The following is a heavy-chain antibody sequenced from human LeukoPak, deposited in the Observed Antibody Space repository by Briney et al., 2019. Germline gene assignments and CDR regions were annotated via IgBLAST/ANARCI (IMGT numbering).Heavy chain of an antibody. Sequence: RASVKVSCKASGGTFSSHFISWVRQAPGQGLEWMGGINPIFGTDHYAQKFQDRVTITADISTNTVYMELSNLRSEDTAMYYCARDEEGDCGGDCYNWFAPWGQGTLVTVSS. D-gene: IGHD2-21*02. J-gene: IGHJ5*02. CDR3: ARDEEGDCGGDCYNWFAP. CDR2: INPIFGTD. V-gene: IGHV1-69*06. CDR1: GGTFSSHF.